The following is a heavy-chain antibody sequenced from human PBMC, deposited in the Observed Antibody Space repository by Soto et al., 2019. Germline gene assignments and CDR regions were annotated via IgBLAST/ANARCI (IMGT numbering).Heavy chain of an antibody. CDR3: ARDLSSGWYNDAFDI. D-gene: IGHD6-19*01. J-gene: IGHJ3*02. V-gene: IGHV3-33*01. Sequence: QVQLVESGGGVVQPWRSLRLSCAASGFTFSSYGMNWVRQAPGKGLEWVGVIWYDGSNKYYADSVKGRITISRDNSKNTLYLQMNSLRAEDTAVYYCARDLSSGWYNDAFDIWGQGTMVTVSS. CDR1: GFTFSSYG. CDR2: IWYDGSNK.